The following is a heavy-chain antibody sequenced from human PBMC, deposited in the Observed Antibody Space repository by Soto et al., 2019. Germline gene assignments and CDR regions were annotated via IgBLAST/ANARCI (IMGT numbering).Heavy chain of an antibody. J-gene: IGHJ5*02. CDR2: FYSSGSI. CDR1: GYSITAGGYY. D-gene: IGHD6-19*01. Sequence: SETLSLTGFVSGYSITAGGYYWSWILHHPGKGLEWIGSFYSSGSIIYNPSLRSRVSISGDTSSNQFSMSLTSVTAADTARYYCARMYSSGSGWFHPWGQGTLVTVSS. CDR3: ARMYSSGSGWFHP. V-gene: IGHV4-39*07.